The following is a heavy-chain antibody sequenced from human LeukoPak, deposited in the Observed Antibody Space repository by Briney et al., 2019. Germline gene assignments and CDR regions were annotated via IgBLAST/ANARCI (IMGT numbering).Heavy chain of an antibody. CDR1: GYTFTSYG. CDR2: ISAYNGNT. D-gene: IGHD6-19*01. V-gene: IGHV1-18*01. J-gene: IGHJ4*02. Sequence: ASVKVSCKASGYTFTSYGISWVRQAPGQGLEWMGWISAYNGNTNHAQKLQGRVTMTTDTSTSTAYMELRSLRSDDTAVYYCARDDSYSSGWYGLDYWGQGTLVTVSS. CDR3: ARDDSYSSGWYGLDY.